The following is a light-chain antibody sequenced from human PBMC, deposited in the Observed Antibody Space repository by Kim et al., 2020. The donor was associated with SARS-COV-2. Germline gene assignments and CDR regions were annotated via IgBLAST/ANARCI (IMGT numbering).Light chain of an antibody. CDR2: RNN. Sequence: QSVLTQPPSASGTPGQRVTISCSGSSSNIGSNYVYWYQQLPGTVPKLLIYRNNQRSSGVPDRFSGSKSGTSASLAISGLRSEDEADYYCAAWDDSLSVHYVFGTGTKVTVL. CDR1: SSNIGSNY. CDR3: AAWDDSLSVHYV. V-gene: IGLV1-47*01. J-gene: IGLJ1*01.